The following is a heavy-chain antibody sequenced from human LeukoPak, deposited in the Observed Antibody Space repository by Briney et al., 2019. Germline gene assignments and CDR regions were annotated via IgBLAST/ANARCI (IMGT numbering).Heavy chain of an antibody. V-gene: IGHV1-2*02. J-gene: IGHJ5*02. D-gene: IGHD3-10*01. CDR1: GYTFTDYY. Sequence: ASVTASCKSSGYTFTDYYMHWVRQAAGQGLEWMGWINPSSGGTNDAQKFQATVTMTRDTSISTAYKELSRLRSDDTAVDYCARDYSPGSYWRPWWFVTWGQGTLVTVSS. CDR2: INPSSGGT. CDR3: ARDYSPGSYWRPWWFVT.